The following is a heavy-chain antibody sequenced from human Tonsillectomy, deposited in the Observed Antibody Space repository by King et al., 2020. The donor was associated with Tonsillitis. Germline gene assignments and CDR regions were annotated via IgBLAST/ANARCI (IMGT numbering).Heavy chain of an antibody. CDR2: INPSGGST. CDR1: GYTFTSYY. D-gene: IGHD3-10*01. V-gene: IGHV1-46*01. Sequence: QLVQSGAEVKKPGASVKVSCKASGYTFTSYYVHWVRQAPGQGLEWMGIINPSGGSTTYAQKFQGRVTMTRDTTTSTVYLDLSSLRSEDTAVYYCARDRRLGGSYKGPYGMDVWGQGTTVTVSS. J-gene: IGHJ6*02. CDR3: ARDRRLGGSYKGPYGMDV.